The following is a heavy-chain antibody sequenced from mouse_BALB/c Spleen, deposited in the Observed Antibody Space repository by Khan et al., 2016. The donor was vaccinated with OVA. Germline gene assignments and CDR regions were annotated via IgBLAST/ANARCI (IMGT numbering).Heavy chain of an antibody. D-gene: IGHD1-2*01. CDR2: IWSGGST. V-gene: IGHV2-4-1*01. CDR1: GFSLTNFD. CDR3: ARNGVFHYYADGGIDY. J-gene: IGHJ4*01. Sequence: QMQLEESGPGLVQPSQNLSITCTVSGFSLTNFDVHWIRQSPGKALEWLGVIWSGGSTDYNAAFISRLSITKDNSKSQIFFKMNSLQTDDTAIYYCARNGVFHYYADGGIDYWGQGTSVTVSS.